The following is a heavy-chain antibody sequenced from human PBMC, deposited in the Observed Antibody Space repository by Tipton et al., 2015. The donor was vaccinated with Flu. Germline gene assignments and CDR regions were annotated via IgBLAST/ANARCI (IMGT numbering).Heavy chain of an antibody. CDR1: GGSISSYY. CDR3: ARELNYGMDV. Sequence: TLSLTCTVSGGSISSYYWSWIRQPPGKGLEWIGYIYYSGGTNYNPSLKSRVTISVDTSKNQISLKLSSVTAADTAVYYCARELNYGMDVWCQGTTVTVPS. J-gene: IGHJ6*02. V-gene: IGHV4-59*01. CDR2: IYYSGGT.